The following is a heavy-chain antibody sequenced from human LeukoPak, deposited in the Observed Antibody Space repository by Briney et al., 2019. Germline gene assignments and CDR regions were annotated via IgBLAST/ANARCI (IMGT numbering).Heavy chain of an antibody. V-gene: IGHV3-66*01. J-gene: IGHJ4*02. D-gene: IGHD2/OR15-2a*01. CDR3: ARDPLSHNSNWRPYYFDC. Sequence: SGGSLRLSCAVSGFTVSNNYMTWVRQAPGKGLEWVSVIYTGGSTYYADSVKGRFTISRDDSKNTLYLQMDSLRAEDTAVYYCARDPLSHNSNWRPYYFDCWGQGTLVTVSS. CDR1: GFTVSNNY. CDR2: IYTGGST.